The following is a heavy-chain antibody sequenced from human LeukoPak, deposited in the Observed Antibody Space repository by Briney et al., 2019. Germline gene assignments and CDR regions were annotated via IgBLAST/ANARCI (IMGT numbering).Heavy chain of an antibody. D-gene: IGHD3-10*01. CDR2: INHSGST. V-gene: IGHV4-39*07. J-gene: IGHJ4*02. CDR3: ARGRKHHITMVRGVLDY. CDR1: GGSISSSTYY. Sequence: PSETLSLTCSVSGGSISSSTYYWSWIRQPPGKGLEWIGEINHSGSTNYNPSLKSRVTISVDTSKNQFSLKLSSVTAADTAVYYCARGRKHHITMVRGVLDYWGQGTLVTVSS.